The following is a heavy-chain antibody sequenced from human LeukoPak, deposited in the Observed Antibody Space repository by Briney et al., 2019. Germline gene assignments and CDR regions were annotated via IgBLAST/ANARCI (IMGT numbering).Heavy chain of an antibody. CDR1: GFTFSDYY. CDR3: ARDGAYSIKPSVELYYYGMDV. Sequence: PGGSLRLSCAASGFTFSDYYMSWIRQAPGKGLEWVSSISSSSSYIYYADSVKGRFTIFRDNAKNSLYLQMNSLRAEDTAVYYCARDGAYSIKPSVELYYYGMDVWGQGTTVTVSS. V-gene: IGHV3-11*06. D-gene: IGHD3-3*02. CDR2: ISSSSSYI. J-gene: IGHJ6*02.